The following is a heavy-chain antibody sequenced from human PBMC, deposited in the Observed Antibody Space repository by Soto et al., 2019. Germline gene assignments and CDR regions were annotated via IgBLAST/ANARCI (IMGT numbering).Heavy chain of an antibody. Sequence: EVQLVESGGGLVQPGGSLRLSCAASGFTFSSFSMNWVRQAPGKGLEWVSYISGSSSTIYYADSVKGRFTVSRDNAKNSLYLHMNSLRAEDTAVYYCARQGVAVEVDYWGQGTLVTVSS. V-gene: IGHV3-48*01. D-gene: IGHD2-15*01. CDR2: ISGSSSTI. J-gene: IGHJ4*02. CDR3: ARQGVAVEVDY. CDR1: GFTFSSFS.